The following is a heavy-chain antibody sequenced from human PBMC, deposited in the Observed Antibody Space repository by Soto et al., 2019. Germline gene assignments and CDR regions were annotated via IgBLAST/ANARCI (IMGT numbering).Heavy chain of an antibody. D-gene: IGHD5-12*01. CDR2: ISSSGTI. V-gene: IGHV3-48*03. J-gene: IGHJ3*02. CDR1: GFTFSSYE. Sequence: PGGSLRLSCAASGFTFSSYEMDWVRQAPGKGLEWVAYISSSGTILYGDSVKGRFTISRDNADNSLYLQMNSLTAEDTAVYYCTNEKSVMYSGYDAFDIWGRGTLVTVSS. CDR3: TNEKSVMYSGYDAFDI.